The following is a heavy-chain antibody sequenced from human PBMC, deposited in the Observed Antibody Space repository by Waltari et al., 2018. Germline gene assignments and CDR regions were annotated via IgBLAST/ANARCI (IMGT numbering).Heavy chain of an antibody. V-gene: IGHV3-48*03. J-gene: IGHJ4*02. CDR3: ARDSGSASFYLDH. CDR1: AFTFTSYE. CDR2: ISSTGNTI. Sequence: EVRLAESGGSLVKPGAFLSPLCAASAFTFTSYEMIWVRRAPGKGLEWVSYISSTGNTIYYADSVQGRFTSSRDNAKNSLYLQMDSLSAEDTGIYYCARDSGSASFYLDHWGQGTLVTVSS. D-gene: IGHD5-12*01.